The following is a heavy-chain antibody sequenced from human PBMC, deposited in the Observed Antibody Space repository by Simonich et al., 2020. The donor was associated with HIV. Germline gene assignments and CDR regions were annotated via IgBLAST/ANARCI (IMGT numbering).Heavy chain of an antibody. Sequence: QVQLQQWGAGLLKPSETLSLTCAVYGGSLSGYFWGWIRQPPGKGLEWIGEINHSGSTNYNPSLKSRVTISVDTSKNQFSLRLSSVTAADTAVYYCARGVDYYFDFWGQGTLVTVS. CDR2: INHSGST. D-gene: IGHD3-9*01. J-gene: IGHJ4*02. V-gene: IGHV4-34*01. CDR1: GGSLSGYF. CDR3: ARGVDYYFDF.